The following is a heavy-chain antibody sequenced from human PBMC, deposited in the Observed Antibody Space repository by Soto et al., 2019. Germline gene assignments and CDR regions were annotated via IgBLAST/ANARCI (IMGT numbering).Heavy chain of an antibody. CDR1: GFTFSNAW. J-gene: IGHJ3*01. Sequence: PGGSQRLSCAASGFTFSNAWMNWVRQAPGKGLEWVGRIKSKTDGGTTDYAAPVKGRFTISRDDSKNTLYLQMNSLKTEDTAVYYCTTSALYGSGSYTKLEPWGQGTMVTVSS. V-gene: IGHV3-15*07. CDR3: TTSALYGSGSYTKLEP. D-gene: IGHD3-10*01. CDR2: IKSKTDGGTT.